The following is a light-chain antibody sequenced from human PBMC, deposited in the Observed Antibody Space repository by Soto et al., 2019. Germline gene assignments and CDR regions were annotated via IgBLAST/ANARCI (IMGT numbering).Light chain of an antibody. CDR1: QSVGRD. CDR3: QPRFKWWT. Sequence: EIVLTQSPASLSLSPGEKATLSCRASQSVGRDLAWYQQKPGQAPRLLIYDASNRATGIPARFSGSGSGTDFTLTISSLEPEDFAFYYCQPRFKWWTFGQGTKV. V-gene: IGKV3-11*01. J-gene: IGKJ1*01. CDR2: DAS.